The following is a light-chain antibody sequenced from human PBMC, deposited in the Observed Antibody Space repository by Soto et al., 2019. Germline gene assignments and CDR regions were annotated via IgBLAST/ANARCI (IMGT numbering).Light chain of an antibody. CDR1: HDISND. J-gene: IGKJ4*01. CDR3: QQYDNLILT. V-gene: IGKV1-33*01. Sequence: DIQMTQSPSSLSASLGDSVTITCQASHDISNDLNWYQKKPGKAPKLLIYDVSNLEAGVPSRFSGSGSGTHFVLTISSLQPEDIATYYCQQYDNLILTFGGGTKVEIK. CDR2: DVS.